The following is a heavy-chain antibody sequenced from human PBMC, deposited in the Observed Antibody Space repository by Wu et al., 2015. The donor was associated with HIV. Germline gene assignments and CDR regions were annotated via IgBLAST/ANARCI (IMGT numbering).Heavy chain of an antibody. J-gene: IGHJ3*02. CDR2: ISPRGDVA. Sequence: QVQLVQSGAEVKKPGASVKLSCKTSGKTFNTYHMQWVRQAPGQGLEWMGEISPRGDVAKYAQTFQGRVTMTKDTSTGTLYMELSSLKTDDTAVYYCTRSLEVAGPDPYPFDSWGQGTMLIVSS. V-gene: IGHV1-46*02. D-gene: IGHD5-24*01. CDR3: TRSLEVAGPDPYPFDS. CDR1: GKTFNTYH.